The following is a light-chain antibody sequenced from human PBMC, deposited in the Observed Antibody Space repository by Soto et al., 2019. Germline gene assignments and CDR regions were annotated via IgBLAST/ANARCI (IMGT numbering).Light chain of an antibody. V-gene: IGLV1-36*01. J-gene: IGLJ1*01. CDR1: TSNVGDNA. CDR3: AAWDDSLNGYV. CDR2: YDD. Sequence: QSVLTQPPSVSEAPRQRVTISCSGSTSNVGDNAVNWYQHLPGKAPKLLVYYDDLLPSGVSDRFSGSKSGTSASLAISGPQSEDEADYFCAAWDDSLNGYVFGTGTKVTVL.